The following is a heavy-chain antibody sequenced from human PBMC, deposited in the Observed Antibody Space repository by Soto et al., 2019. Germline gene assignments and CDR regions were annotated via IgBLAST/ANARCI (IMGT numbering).Heavy chain of an antibody. V-gene: IGHV3-15*01. J-gene: IGHJ4*02. Sequence: EVQLVESGGGLVKPGGSLRLSCAASGFTFSNAWMSWVRQAPGKGLEWVGRIKSKTDGGTTDDAAPVKGRVTISREDSKNTRYLQMNSLKTEDTAVYYCTTDPCYGSASFDYWGQGAMVTVSS. CDR1: GFTFSNAW. CDR2: IKSKTDGGTT. CDR3: TTDPCYGSASFDY. D-gene: IGHD3-10*01.